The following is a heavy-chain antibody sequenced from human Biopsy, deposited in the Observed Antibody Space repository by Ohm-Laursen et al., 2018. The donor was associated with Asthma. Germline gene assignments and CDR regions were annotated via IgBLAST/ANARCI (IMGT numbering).Heavy chain of an antibody. CDR1: GFTFSNYG. CDR2: ISFDGSNK. Sequence: SLRLSCAATGFTFSNYGMHWVRQAPGKGLDWVAVISFDGSNKNYTDSVKGRFTISRDNSRNTLHLQMNSLRAEDAAVYYCAKDVFPGWELRRGPDYWGQGTLVTVSA. D-gene: IGHD1-26*01. CDR3: AKDVFPGWELRRGPDY. J-gene: IGHJ4*02. V-gene: IGHV3-30*18.